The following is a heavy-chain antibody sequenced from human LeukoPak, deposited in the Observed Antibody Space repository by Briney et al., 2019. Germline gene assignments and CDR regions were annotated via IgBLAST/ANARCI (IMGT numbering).Heavy chain of an antibody. CDR2: ISGSGGST. CDR1: GFTLTSYA. V-gene: IGHV3-23*01. Sequence: GGSLRHSSAPSGFTLTSYAMSSVRQAPGQRLGWVSAISGSGGSTYYADSVKGRFTISRDNSKNTLYLQMNSLRAEDTAVYYCAKGSAVVAAWGQGTLVTVSS. D-gene: IGHD2-15*01. CDR3: AKGSAVVAA. J-gene: IGHJ4*02.